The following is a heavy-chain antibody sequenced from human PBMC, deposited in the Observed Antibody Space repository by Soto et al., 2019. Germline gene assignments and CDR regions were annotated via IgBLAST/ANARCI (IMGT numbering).Heavy chain of an antibody. D-gene: IGHD1-26*01. CDR2: IWYDGSNK. J-gene: IGHJ6*03. CDR3: ARGRRGLRALYMDV. Sequence: GGSLRLSCAASGFTFSSYGMHWVRQAPGKGLEWVAVIWYDGSNKYYADSVKGRFTISRDNSKNTLYLQMNSLRAEDTAVYYCARGRRGLRALYMDVWGKGTTVTVSS. V-gene: IGHV3-33*01. CDR1: GFTFSSYG.